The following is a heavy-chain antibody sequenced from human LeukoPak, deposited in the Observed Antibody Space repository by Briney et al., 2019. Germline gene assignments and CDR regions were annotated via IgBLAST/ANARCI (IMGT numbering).Heavy chain of an antibody. CDR1: GGTFSRYA. V-gene: IGHV1-69*05. CDR3: ASSYYDFWSGYRGDY. J-gene: IGHJ4*02. Sequence: GASVKVSCKACGGTFSRYAISWVRQAPGQGLEWMGGIIPIFGTANYAQKFQGRVTITTDESTSTAYMELSSLRSEDTAVYYCASSYYDFWSGYRGDYWGQGTLVTVSS. D-gene: IGHD3-3*01. CDR2: IIPIFGTA.